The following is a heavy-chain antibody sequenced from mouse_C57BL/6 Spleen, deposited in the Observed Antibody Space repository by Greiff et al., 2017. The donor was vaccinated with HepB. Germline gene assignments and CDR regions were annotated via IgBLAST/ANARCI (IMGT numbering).Heavy chain of an antibody. J-gene: IGHJ2*01. Sequence: EVKLMEPGEGLVKPGGSLKLSCAASGFTFSSYAMSWVRQTPEKRLEWVAYISSGGDYTYYADTVKGRFTISRDNARNTLYLQMSSLKSEDTAMYYCTRDHRVAHDYWGQGTTLTVSS. CDR1: GFTFSSYA. CDR3: TRDHRVAHDY. D-gene: IGHD1-1*01. CDR2: ISSGGDYT. V-gene: IGHV5-9-1*02.